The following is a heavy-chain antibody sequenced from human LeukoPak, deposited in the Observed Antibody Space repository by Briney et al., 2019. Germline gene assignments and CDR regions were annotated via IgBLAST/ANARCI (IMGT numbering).Heavy chain of an antibody. V-gene: IGHV4-61*01. J-gene: IGHJ6*03. Sequence: SETLSLTCTASGGSVSSGSYYWSWIRQPPGKGLEWIGYIYYSGSTKYNPSLKSRVTISIDTSKNQFSLKLSSVTAADTAMYYCAGVVGGSYSMDVWGQGTTVTVSS. D-gene: IGHD1-26*01. CDR3: AGVVGGSYSMDV. CDR1: GGSVSSGSYY. CDR2: IYYSGST.